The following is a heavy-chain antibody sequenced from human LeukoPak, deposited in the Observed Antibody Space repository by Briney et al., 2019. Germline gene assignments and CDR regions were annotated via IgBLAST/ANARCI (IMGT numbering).Heavy chain of an antibody. V-gene: IGHV3-30-3*01. CDR3: ARGPATIFGVVIKGDYFDY. Sequence: GGSLRLSCAASGFTFSSYAMHWVRQAPGKGLEWVAVISYDGSNKYYADSVKGRFTISRDNSKNTLYLQMNSLRAEDTAVYYCARGPATIFGVVIKGDYFDYWGQGTLVTVSS. CDR2: ISYDGSNK. CDR1: GFTFSSYA. J-gene: IGHJ4*02. D-gene: IGHD3-3*01.